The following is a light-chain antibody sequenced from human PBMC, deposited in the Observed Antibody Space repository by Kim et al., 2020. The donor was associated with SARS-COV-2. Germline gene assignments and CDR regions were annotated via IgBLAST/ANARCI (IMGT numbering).Light chain of an antibody. J-gene: IGKJ5*01. CDR1: QSVSSY. CDR2: DAS. CDR3: QQRSNWPIT. Sequence: LSPGERATLSCRASQSVSSYLAWYQQKPGQTPRLLIYDASNRATGIPARFSGSGSGTDFTLTISSLEPEDFAVYYCQQRSNWPITFGQGTRLEIK. V-gene: IGKV3-11*01.